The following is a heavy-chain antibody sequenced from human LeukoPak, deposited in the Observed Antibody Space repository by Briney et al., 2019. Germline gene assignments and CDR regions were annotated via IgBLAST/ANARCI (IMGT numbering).Heavy chain of an antibody. CDR2: ISGSGGST. Sequence: PGGSLRLSCAASGFTISSYAMSWVRQAPGKGLEWVSAISGSGGSTYYADSVKGRFTISRDNSKNTLYLQMNSLRAEDTAVYYCAKGYTYYDFWSGLYGMDVWGQGTTVTVSS. CDR3: AKGYTYYDFWSGLYGMDV. CDR1: GFTISSYA. D-gene: IGHD3-3*01. J-gene: IGHJ6*02. V-gene: IGHV3-23*01.